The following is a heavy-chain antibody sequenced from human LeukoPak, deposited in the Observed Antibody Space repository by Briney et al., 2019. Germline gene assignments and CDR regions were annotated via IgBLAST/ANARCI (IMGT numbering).Heavy chain of an antibody. V-gene: IGHV3-23*01. J-gene: IGHJ1*01. CDR1: GFTLSSHG. D-gene: IGHD3-16*01. Sequence: PGGSLRLSCAASGFTLSSHGMNWVRQAPGKGLEWVSGSSSIGGRTYYADSVKGRFTVTRDNSRNTLHLQMNSLRVEDTGVYYCAKDDAWGRFYHWGQGTLVIVSS. CDR3: AKDDAWGRFYH. CDR2: SSSIGGRT.